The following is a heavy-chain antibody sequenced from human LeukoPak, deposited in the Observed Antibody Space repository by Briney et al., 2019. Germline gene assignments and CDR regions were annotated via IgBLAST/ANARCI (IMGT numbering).Heavy chain of an antibody. D-gene: IGHD3-9*01. CDR3: ARVYDILTGYYRGDYFDY. V-gene: IGHV1-69*13. J-gene: IGHJ4*02. CDR2: IIPIFGTA. CDR1: GGTFSSYA. Sequence: SVKVSCKASGGTFSSYAISWVRQAPGQGLEWMGGIIPIFGTANYAQKFQGRVTITADESTSTAYMELSSLRSEDTAVYYCARVYDILTGYYRGDYFDYWGQGTLVTVSS.